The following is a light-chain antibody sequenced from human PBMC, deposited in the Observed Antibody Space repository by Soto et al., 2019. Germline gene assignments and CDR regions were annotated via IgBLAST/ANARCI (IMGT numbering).Light chain of an antibody. J-gene: IGKJ4*01. CDR3: QQYCSSPLT. CDR1: QSVPNNN. CDR2: GAS. V-gene: IGKV3-20*01. Sequence: PGERASLSCRASQSVPNNNLAWYQRKPGQAPRLLIYGASSRATGITDRFSGSGSGTDFTLTISRLEPEDFAVFYFQQYCSSPLTFGGGTKVEVK.